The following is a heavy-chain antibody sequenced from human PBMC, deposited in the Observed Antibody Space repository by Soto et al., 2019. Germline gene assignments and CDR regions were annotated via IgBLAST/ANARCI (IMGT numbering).Heavy chain of an antibody. Sequence: GGSLRLSCAASGFTFSHYAMSWVRQGPGKGLEWVSLLSASGDSTYYADSVKGRFTISKDNSKNTLYLQMDSLTAEDTAVYYCTKVVYEKSVNYALDIWGQGTMVTVSS. CDR3: TKVVYEKSVNYALDI. CDR1: GFTFSHYA. D-gene: IGHD1-20*01. CDR2: LSASGDST. J-gene: IGHJ3*02. V-gene: IGHV3-23*01.